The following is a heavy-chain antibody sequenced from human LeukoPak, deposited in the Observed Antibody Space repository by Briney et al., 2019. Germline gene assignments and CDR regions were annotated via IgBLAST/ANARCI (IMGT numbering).Heavy chain of an antibody. D-gene: IGHD5-18*01. CDR3: ARDLQLWTTRDTRGGAQVGY. J-gene: IGHJ4*02. CDR1: GGSISSYY. CDR2: IYYSGST. V-gene: IGHV4-59*06. Sequence: SETLSLTCTVSGGSISSYYWSWIRQHPGKGLEWIGYIYYSGSTYYNPSLKSRVTISVDTSKNQFSLKLSSVTAADTAVYYCARDLQLWTTRDTRGGAQVGYWGQGTLVTVSS.